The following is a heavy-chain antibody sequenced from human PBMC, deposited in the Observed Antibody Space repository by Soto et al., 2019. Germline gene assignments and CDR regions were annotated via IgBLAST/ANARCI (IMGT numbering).Heavy chain of an antibody. CDR1: GFTFSTYG. D-gene: IGHD2-2*01. CDR2: ISYDGINK. Sequence: QVQLVESGGGVVQRGRSLRLSCVASGFTFSTYGMHWVRQAPGKGLEWVAVISYDGINKYYADSVKRRLTISRDNSKNTVYLQMNSLRGEDTAVYYCAKGQHCSTTSCYFYHYGMDVWGQGTTVAVSS. CDR3: AKGQHCSTTSCYFYHYGMDV. V-gene: IGHV3-30*18. J-gene: IGHJ6*01.